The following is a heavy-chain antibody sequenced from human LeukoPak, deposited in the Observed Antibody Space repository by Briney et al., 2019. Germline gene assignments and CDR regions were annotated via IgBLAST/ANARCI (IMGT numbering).Heavy chain of an antibody. CDR3: AKGGVSSAYHPVDY. Sequence: GSSLRLSCAASGFIFSSYGMHWVRQAPGKGLEWVAGISSDESEEFYVGSVKGRFITSRDSSKSMLYLQMNSLRIEVTAVYYCAKGGVSSAYHPVDYWGQGTLVTVSP. V-gene: IGHV3-30*18. CDR2: ISSDESEE. CDR1: GFIFSSYG. D-gene: IGHD3-22*01. J-gene: IGHJ4*02.